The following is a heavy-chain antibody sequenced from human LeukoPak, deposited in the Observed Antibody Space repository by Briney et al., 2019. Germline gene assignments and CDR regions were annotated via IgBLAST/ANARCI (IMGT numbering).Heavy chain of an antibody. Sequence: SETLSLTCTVSGGSISSYYWSWIRQPPGKGLEWIGYIYHSGSTYYNPSLKSRVTISVDRSKNQFSLKLSSVTAADTAVYYCARGLTTVTTFDYWGQGTLVTVSS. CDR1: GGSISSYY. D-gene: IGHD4-17*01. J-gene: IGHJ4*02. CDR2: IYHSGST. CDR3: ARGLTTVTTFDY. V-gene: IGHV4-59*12.